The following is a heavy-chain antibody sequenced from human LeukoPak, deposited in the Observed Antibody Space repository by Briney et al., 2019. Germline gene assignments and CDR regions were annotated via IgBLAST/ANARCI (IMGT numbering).Heavy chain of an antibody. V-gene: IGHV3-23*01. D-gene: IGHD2-2*01. Sequence: PGKSLRLSCAASGFTFSDFAMHWVRQGPGKGLEWVSAISGSRGNPYYAGSVKGRFTISRDNLKNTLDLQMNSLRAEDTAMYYCARVRYCNSASCSIRYFDYWGQGTLVTVSS. CDR1: GFTFSDFA. CDR3: ARVRYCNSASCSIRYFDY. CDR2: ISGSRGNP. J-gene: IGHJ4*02.